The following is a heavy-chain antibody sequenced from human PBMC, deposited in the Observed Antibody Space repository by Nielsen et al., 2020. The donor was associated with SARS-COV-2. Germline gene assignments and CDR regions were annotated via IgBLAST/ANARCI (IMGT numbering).Heavy chain of an antibody. CDR2: IYNSGST. D-gene: IGHD3-22*01. V-gene: IGHV4-59*01. Sequence: SETLSLTCTVSRGSISSYYWSWIRQPPGKGLEWIGYIYNSGSTNYNPSLKSRVAISVDTSKNQFSLKLSSVTAADTAIYYCARGGVVITPHNWFDPWGQGTLVTVSS. CDR3: ARGGVVITPHNWFDP. CDR1: RGSISSYY. J-gene: IGHJ5*02.